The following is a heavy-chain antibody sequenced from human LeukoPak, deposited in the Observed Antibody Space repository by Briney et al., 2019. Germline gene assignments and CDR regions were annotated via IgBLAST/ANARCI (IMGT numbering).Heavy chain of an antibody. J-gene: IGHJ5*02. CDR1: GGSISSYY. CDR3: AGDGDYGWFDP. D-gene: IGHD4-17*01. CDR2: IYYRGST. Sequence: SETLSLTCTVSGGSISSYYWSWIRQPPGKGLEWIGYIYYRGSTNYNPSLKSRVTISVDTSKNQFSLKLSSVTAADTAVYYCAGDGDYGWFDPWGQGTLVTVSS. V-gene: IGHV4-59*01.